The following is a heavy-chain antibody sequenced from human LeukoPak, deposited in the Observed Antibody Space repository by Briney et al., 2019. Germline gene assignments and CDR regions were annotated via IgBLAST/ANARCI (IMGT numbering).Heavy chain of an antibody. CDR2: INWNGGST. CDR3: AKDYNYDSSGYLDY. D-gene: IGHD3-22*01. CDR1: GFTVSSNY. J-gene: IGHJ4*02. Sequence: GGSLRLSCAASGFTVSSNYMSWVCQAPGKGLEWVSGINWNGGSTGYADSVKGRFTISRDNAKNSLYLQMNSLRAEDTALYYCAKDYNYDSSGYLDYWGQGTLVTVSS. V-gene: IGHV3-20*04.